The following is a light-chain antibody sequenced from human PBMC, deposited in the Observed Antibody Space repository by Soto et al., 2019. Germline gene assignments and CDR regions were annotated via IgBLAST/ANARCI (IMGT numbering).Light chain of an antibody. J-gene: IGKJ2*01. CDR2: DAS. Sequence: EIVLTQSPGTLSLSPGERTTLSCRASQSVSSSYIAWFQQKPGQAPRLLIYDASSRATGIPDRFSGSGSGTEFTLTISRLEPEDFAVYYCQQYGSPPYTFGQGTKLEIK. V-gene: IGKV3-20*01. CDR3: QQYGSPPYT. CDR1: QSVSSSY.